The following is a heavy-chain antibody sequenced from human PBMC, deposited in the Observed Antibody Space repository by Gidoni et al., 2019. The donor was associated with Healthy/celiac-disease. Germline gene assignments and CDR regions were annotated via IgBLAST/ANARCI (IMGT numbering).Heavy chain of an antibody. V-gene: IGHV4-39*01. CDR2: IYYRGST. CDR3: ARHVYSTRNWFDP. J-gene: IGHJ5*02. Sequence: QLQLQASGPRLVKPSETLSLTCTVSGGSISSSSSYWGWIRQPPGKGLEWIGSIYYRGSTYYNPSLKSRVTISVDTSKNQFSLKLSSVTAADTAVYYCARHVYSTRNWFDPWGQGTLVTVSS. CDR1: GGSISSSSSY. D-gene: IGHD6-13*01.